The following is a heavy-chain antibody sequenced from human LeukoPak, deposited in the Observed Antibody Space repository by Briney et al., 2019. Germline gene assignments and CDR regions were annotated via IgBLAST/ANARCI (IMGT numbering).Heavy chain of an antibody. D-gene: IGHD2-15*01. J-gene: IGHJ4*02. V-gene: IGHV3-74*01. CDR2: INTDGSST. CDR3: ARGFGNCSGGSCYSLFDY. Sequence: GGSLRLSCAASGFTFNNYWMHWVRQAPGKGLVWISRINTDGSSTNYADSMKGRFTISRDNAKNSLYLQMNSLRAEDTAVYYCARGFGNCSGGSCYSLFDYWGQGTLVTVSS. CDR1: GFTFNNYW.